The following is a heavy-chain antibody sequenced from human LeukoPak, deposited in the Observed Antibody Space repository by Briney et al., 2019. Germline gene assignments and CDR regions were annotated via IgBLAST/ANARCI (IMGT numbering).Heavy chain of an antibody. V-gene: IGHV1-69*05. CDR1: GGTFSSYA. Sequence: SVKVSCKASGGTFSSYAISWVRQAPGQGLEWMGGIIPIFGTANYAQKFQGRVTLTRDMSTSTDYLELSSLRSEDTAVYYCARDNSVRDEAWWFNPWGQGTLVTVSS. J-gene: IGHJ5*02. CDR3: ARDNSVRDEAWWFNP. CDR2: IIPIFGTA. D-gene: IGHD5-24*01.